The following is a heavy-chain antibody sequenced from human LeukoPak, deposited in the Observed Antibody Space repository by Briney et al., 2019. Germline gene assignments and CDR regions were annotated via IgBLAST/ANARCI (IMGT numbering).Heavy chain of an antibody. CDR3: ASVSSGWVTVGY. Sequence: PGRSLRLSCAASGFTFSSYGMHWVRQAPGKGLEWVAVISYDGSNKYYADSVKGRFTISRDNSKNTLYLQMSSLRAEDTAVYYCASVSSGWVTVGYWGQGTLVTVSS. CDR1: GFTFSSYG. V-gene: IGHV3-30*03. CDR2: ISYDGSNK. J-gene: IGHJ4*02. D-gene: IGHD6-19*01.